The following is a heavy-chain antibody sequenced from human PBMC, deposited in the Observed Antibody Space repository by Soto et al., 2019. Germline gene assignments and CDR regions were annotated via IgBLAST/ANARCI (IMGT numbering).Heavy chain of an antibody. Sequence: PGGSLRLSCAASGFTFSNAWMSWVRQAPGKGLEWVGRIKSKTDGGTTDYAAPVKGRFTISRDDSKNTLYLQMNSLKTEDTAVYYCTTERGWRGPGLEPTNYYYYYMDVWGKGTTVTVSS. CDR1: GFTFSNAW. CDR3: TTERGWRGPGLEPTNYYYYYMDV. D-gene: IGHD2-2*01. V-gene: IGHV3-15*01. J-gene: IGHJ6*03. CDR2: IKSKTDGGTT.